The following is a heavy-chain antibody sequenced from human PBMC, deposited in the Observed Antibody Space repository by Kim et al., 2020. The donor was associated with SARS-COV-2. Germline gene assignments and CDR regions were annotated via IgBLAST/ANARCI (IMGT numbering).Heavy chain of an antibody. Sequence: GGSLRLSCAASGFTFSSYAMHWVRQAPGKGLEWVAVISYDGSNKYYADSVKGRFTISRDNSKNTLYLQMNSLRAEDTAVYYCARGRDYWGQGTLVTVSS. CDR3: ARGRDY. J-gene: IGHJ4*02. V-gene: IGHV3-30-3*01. CDR2: ISYDGSNK. CDR1: GFTFSSYA.